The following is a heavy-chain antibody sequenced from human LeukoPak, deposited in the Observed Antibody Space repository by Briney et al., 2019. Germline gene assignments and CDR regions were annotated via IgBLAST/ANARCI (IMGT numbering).Heavy chain of an antibody. V-gene: IGHV3-30*03. J-gene: IGHJ4*02. D-gene: IGHD1-26*01. CDR1: GFTFSSYG. CDR2: ISYDGSNK. Sequence: GGSLGLSCAASGFTFSSYGMHWVRQAPGKGLEWVAVISYDGSNKYYADSVKGRFTISRDNSKNTLYLQMNSLRAEDTAVYYCARDSGAGALLPYYFDYWGQGTLVTVSS. CDR3: ARDSGAGALLPYYFDY.